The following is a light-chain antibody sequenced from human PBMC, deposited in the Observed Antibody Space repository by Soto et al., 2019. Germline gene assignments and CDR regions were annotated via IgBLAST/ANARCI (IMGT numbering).Light chain of an antibody. Sequence: QSVLTQPASVSGSPGQSITISCTGTSSDIGSYNLVSWYQQHPGIAPNFMIYEGSKRPSGGSDRFSCSKXVKTASLTISGLQAEDEADYYCCSYAGGSRWVFGGGTKLTVL. CDR3: CSYAGGSRWV. J-gene: IGLJ3*02. CDR1: SSDIGSYNL. V-gene: IGLV2-23*01. CDR2: EGS.